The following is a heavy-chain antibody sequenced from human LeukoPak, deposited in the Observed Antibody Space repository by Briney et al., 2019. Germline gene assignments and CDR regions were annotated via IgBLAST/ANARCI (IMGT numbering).Heavy chain of an antibody. D-gene: IGHD5-18*01. CDR2: IYHSGST. V-gene: IGHV4-30-2*01. Sequence: SQTLSLTCAVSGGSISSCGYSWSWIRQPPGKGLEWIGYIYHSGSTYYNPSLKSRVTISVDRSKNQFSLKLSSVTAADTAVYYCASTRQLWSDYYFDYWGQGTLVTVSS. CDR1: GGSISSCGYS. CDR3: ASTRQLWSDYYFDY. J-gene: IGHJ4*02.